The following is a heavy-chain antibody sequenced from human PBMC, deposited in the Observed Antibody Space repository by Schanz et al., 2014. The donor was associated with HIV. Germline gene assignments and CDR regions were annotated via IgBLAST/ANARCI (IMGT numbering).Heavy chain of an antibody. CDR3: ARDVSPRLQPWQSSPFDF. D-gene: IGHD5-12*01. J-gene: IGHJ4*02. V-gene: IGHV1-18*01. CDR1: GYIFTSNG. CDR2: INPYNSKT. Sequence: QVQLVQSGPEVKKPGASVRVSCKTSGYIFTSNGISWVRQAPGQGLEWLGWINPYNSKTIYAKKFQGRVIMTTDTSTDTAYMELRSLRSDDTAFYYCARDVSPRLQPWQSSPFDFWGQGTLVTVSS.